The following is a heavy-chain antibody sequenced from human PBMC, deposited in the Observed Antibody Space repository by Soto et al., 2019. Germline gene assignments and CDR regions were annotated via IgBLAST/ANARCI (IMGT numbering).Heavy chain of an antibody. D-gene: IGHD2-2*01. V-gene: IGHV3-48*04. J-gene: IGHJ4*02. Sequence: GSLRLSCAASGFTFSSYSMNWVRQAPGKGLEWVSYISSSSSTIYYADSVKGRFTISRDNAKNTLYLQMNSLRAEDTAVYYCARALYCSSTSCYADYWGQGTLVTVSS. CDR3: ARALYCSSTSCYADY. CDR1: GFTFSSYS. CDR2: ISSSSSTI.